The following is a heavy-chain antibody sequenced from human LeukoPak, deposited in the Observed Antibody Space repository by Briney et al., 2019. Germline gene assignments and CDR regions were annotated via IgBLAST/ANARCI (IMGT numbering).Heavy chain of an antibody. Sequence: GGSLRLSCAAYRFTFSSYVMHWVRQAPGKGLEWMAFIPYDGSNKYYADSVKGRVTISRDNSKNTLYLQMNGLRADDMAVYYCARDQVEQWSGVAWYIDYWGRGTLVTVSS. V-gene: IGHV3-30*19. J-gene: IGHJ4*02. CDR1: RFTFSSYV. CDR3: ARDQVEQWSGVAWYIDY. D-gene: IGHD6-19*01. CDR2: IPYDGSNK.